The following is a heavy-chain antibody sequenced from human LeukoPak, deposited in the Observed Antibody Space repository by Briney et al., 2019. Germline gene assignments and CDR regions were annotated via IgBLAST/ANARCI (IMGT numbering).Heavy chain of an antibody. J-gene: IGHJ5*02. V-gene: IGHV4-59*01. CDR3: ARQSRIAVAETNWFDP. Sequence: PSETLSLTCIVSGASITSYYWTWIRQPPGKGLEWIGYIHYSGSTNYNPSLKSRVTISVDTSKNQFSLKLRSVTAADTAVYYCARQSRIAVAETNWFDPWGQGTLVTVSS. CDR1: GASITSYY. D-gene: IGHD6-19*01. CDR2: IHYSGST.